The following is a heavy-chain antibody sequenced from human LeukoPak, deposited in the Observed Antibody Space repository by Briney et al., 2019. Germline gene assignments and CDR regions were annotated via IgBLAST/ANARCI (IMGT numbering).Heavy chain of an antibody. CDR1: GYTFTGYY. D-gene: IGHD2-21*01. Sequence: GASVKVSCKASGYTFTGYYMHWVRQAPGQGLEWMGWINPNSGGTNYAQKFQGRVTMTWDTSISTAYMELSRLRSDDTAVYYCARMWRLNQPTAMDVWGKGTTVTISS. V-gene: IGHV1-2*02. CDR3: ARMWRLNQPTAMDV. J-gene: IGHJ6*03. CDR2: INPNSGGT.